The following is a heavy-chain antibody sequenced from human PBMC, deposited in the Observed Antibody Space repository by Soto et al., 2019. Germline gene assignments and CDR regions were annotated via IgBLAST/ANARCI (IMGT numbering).Heavy chain of an antibody. V-gene: IGHV1-69*09. CDR2: INPASQLR. CDR1: GGPFNSYC. J-gene: IGHJ4*02. Sequence: QGVLLQSGTEVKSPGSSVKCSCKASGGPFNSYCFAWVRQATGRGLEWVGRINPASQLRNYEQSLQGRVTITADTSTTTAYMELSGLTSEDTAVYYCARMKLASLDHWGQGTLVTVSS. CDR3: ARMKLASLDH.